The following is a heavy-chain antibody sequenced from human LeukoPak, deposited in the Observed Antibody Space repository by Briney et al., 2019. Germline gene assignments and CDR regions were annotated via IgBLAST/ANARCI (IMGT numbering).Heavy chain of an antibody. CDR3: ARITGTTKVDY. CDR2: INHSGST. Sequence: SETLSLTCAVYGGSFSGYYWSWIRQPPGKGLEWIGEINHSGSTNYNPSLKSRVTISVDTPKNQFSLKLSSVTAADTAVYYCARITGTTKVDYWGQGTLVTVSS. CDR1: GGSFSGYY. J-gene: IGHJ4*02. D-gene: IGHD1-7*01. V-gene: IGHV4-34*01.